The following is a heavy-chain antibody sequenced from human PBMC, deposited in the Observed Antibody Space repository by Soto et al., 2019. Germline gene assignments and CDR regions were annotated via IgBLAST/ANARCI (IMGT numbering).Heavy chain of an antibody. V-gene: IGHV4-4*07. J-gene: IGHJ4*02. Sequence: SETLSLPCSVSGCSISNYYCNWIRQPAGKGLEWIGRIDTSGNTNYNPSLKSRVTMSVDTSKNQFSLKVTSVTAADTAVYYCARGGQDFWSGPFDYWGQGALVTVSS. D-gene: IGHD3-3*01. CDR1: GCSISNYY. CDR3: ARGGQDFWSGPFDY. CDR2: IDTSGNT.